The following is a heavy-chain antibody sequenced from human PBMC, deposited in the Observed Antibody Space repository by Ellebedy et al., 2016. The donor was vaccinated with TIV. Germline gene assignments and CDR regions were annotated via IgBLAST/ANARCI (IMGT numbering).Heavy chain of an antibody. J-gene: IGHJ4*02. CDR2: VSGYNGKT. CDR1: GYTFMSYS. V-gene: IGHV1-18*01. D-gene: IGHD6-13*01. Sequence: AASVKVSCKASGYTFMSYSIAWVRQPPGQGVEWMGWVSGYNGKTNYTHKVQGIVTMTKETSTTTAYIELRSLTSDDTAVYFCARTSRYTYSSSCDYWGQGTLVTVSS. CDR3: ARTSRYTYSSSCDY.